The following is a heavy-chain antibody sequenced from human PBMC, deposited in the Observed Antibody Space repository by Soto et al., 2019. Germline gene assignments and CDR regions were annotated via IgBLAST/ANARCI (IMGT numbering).Heavy chain of an antibody. CDR2: IYYSGST. CDR3: ARVDDYGDYEVDY. Sequence: SETLSLTCTVSGGSISSYYWSWIRQPPGKGLEWIGYIYYSGSTNYNPSLKSRVTISVDTSKNQFSLKLSSVTAADTAVYYCARVDDYGDYEVDYWGQGTLVTVSS. CDR1: GGSISSYY. D-gene: IGHD4-17*01. V-gene: IGHV4-59*01. J-gene: IGHJ4*02.